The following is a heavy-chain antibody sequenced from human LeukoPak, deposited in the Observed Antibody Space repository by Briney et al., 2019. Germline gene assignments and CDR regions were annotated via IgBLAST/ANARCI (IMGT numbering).Heavy chain of an antibody. V-gene: IGHV1-46*01. J-gene: IGHJ6*03. CDR1: GYTFTSYY. Sequence: ASVKVSCKASGYTFTSYYMHWVRQAPGQGLEWMGIINPSGGSTSYAQKFQGRVTMTRDTSTSTVYMELSSLRSEDTAVYYCARGRWLHSPYYYYMDVWGKGTTVTVSS. D-gene: IGHD5-12*01. CDR3: ARGRWLHSPYYYYMDV. CDR2: INPSGGST.